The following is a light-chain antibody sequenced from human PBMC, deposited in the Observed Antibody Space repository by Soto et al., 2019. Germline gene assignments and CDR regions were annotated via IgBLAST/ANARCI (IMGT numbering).Light chain of an antibody. CDR1: QSVSISY. Sequence: IVLTQSPGILYLSPGQRATLSCRASQSVSISYLAWYQQKPGQAPRRLLYGASSRATGIPDRFSGSGCGTDFTLTISRLEPEDFAVYYCYQYVSAHLTFGGGTKVEIK. V-gene: IGKV3-20*01. CDR3: YQYVSAHLT. CDR2: GAS. J-gene: IGKJ4*01.